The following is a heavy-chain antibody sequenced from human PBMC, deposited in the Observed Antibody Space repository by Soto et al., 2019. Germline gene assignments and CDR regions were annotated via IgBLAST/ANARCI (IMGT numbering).Heavy chain of an antibody. Sequence: SETLSLTCTVSGGSISSYYWSWIRQPPGKGLEWIGYIYYSGSTNYNPSLKSRVTISVDTSKNQFSLKLSSVTAADTAVYYCARGGTYYDFWSGYRPYYYYGMDAWGQGTTVTVSS. CDR3: ARGGTYYDFWSGYRPYYYYGMDA. D-gene: IGHD3-3*01. J-gene: IGHJ6*02. CDR2: IYYSGST. CDR1: GGSISSYY. V-gene: IGHV4-59*12.